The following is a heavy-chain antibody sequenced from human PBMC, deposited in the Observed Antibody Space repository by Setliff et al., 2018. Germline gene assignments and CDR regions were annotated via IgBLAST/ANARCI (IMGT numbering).Heavy chain of an antibody. CDR1: GFTFDDYA. Sequence: LSLSCAASGFTFDDYAMNWVRQAPGKGLEWVAHISYSSGSISYADSVKGRFTISRDDNTVYLQMNSLRPEDTAVYFCAKLGIDDFDIWGQGTMVTVSS. CDR2: ISYSSGSI. J-gene: IGHJ3*02. V-gene: IGHV3-48*04. CDR3: AKLGIDDFDI. D-gene: IGHD7-27*01.